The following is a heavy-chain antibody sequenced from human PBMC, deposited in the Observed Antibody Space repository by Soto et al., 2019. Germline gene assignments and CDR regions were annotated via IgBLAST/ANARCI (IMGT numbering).Heavy chain of an antibody. CDR1: GGTFSSYT. V-gene: IGHV1-69*02. CDR2: IIPILGIA. J-gene: IGHJ6*02. D-gene: IGHD3-22*01. Sequence: SVKVSYKASGGTFSSYTISWVRQAPGQGLEWMGRIIPILGIANYAQKFQGRVTITADKSTSTAYMELSSLRSEDTAVYYCARGGNYYDSSGGYYYDMDVWGQGTTVTVSS. CDR3: ARGGNYYDSSGGYYYDMDV.